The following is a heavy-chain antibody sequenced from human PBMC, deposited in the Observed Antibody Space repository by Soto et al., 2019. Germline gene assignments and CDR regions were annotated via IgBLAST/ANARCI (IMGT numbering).Heavy chain of an antibody. V-gene: IGHV5-51*01. Sequence: GGSLRLSCKGSGYSFTSYWIGWVRQMPGKGLEWMGIIYPGDSDTRYSPSFQGQVTISADKSISTTYLQWSSLKASDTAMHYCARHGANRYYYGMDVWGQGTTVTVSS. D-gene: IGHD2-15*01. CDR1: GYSFTSYW. CDR3: ARHGANRYYYGMDV. CDR2: IYPGDSDT. J-gene: IGHJ6*02.